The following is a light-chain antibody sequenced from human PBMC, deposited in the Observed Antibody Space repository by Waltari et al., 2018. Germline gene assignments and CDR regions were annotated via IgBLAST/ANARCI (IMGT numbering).Light chain of an antibody. CDR2: STN. CDR3: VLYMGSGLWV. J-gene: IGLJ3*02. Sequence: QTVVTQEPSFSVSPGGTVTLTCGLSSGSVPSRYFPSWYQQTPGQAPRTLIYSTNTRSSGVPERFSGSILGNKAALTITGAQADDESDYYCVLYMGSGLWVFGGGTKLTVL. CDR1: SGSVPSRYF. V-gene: IGLV8-61*01.